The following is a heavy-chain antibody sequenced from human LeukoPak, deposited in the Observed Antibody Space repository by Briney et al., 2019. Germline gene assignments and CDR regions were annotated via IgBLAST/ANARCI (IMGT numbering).Heavy chain of an antibody. V-gene: IGHV3-30*02. CDR1: GFTCRRYG. Sequence: GGTLRRSGAASGFTCRRYGMSWVRQAPGKGLEWVAFIRYDGSNKYYADSVKGRFTISRDNSKNTLYLQMNSLRAEDTAVYYCAKDSYYYYYMDVWGKGTTVTISS. CDR3: AKDSYYYYYMDV. CDR2: IRYDGSNK. J-gene: IGHJ6*03.